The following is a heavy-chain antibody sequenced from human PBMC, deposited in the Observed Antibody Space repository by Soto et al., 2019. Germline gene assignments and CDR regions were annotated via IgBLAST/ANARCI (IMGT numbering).Heavy chain of an antibody. CDR2: IMPLFGKP. Sequence: SVKVSCKASGVSFSGYAFSWVRQAPGQGLEWMGGIMPLFGKPDYAQKFQGRVTITADESTSTTYMELSSLRSEDTAVYYCARGEQQLVTYYYYYGMDVWGQGTTVTVSS. CDR1: GVSFSGYA. V-gene: IGHV1-69*13. J-gene: IGHJ6*02. D-gene: IGHD6-13*01. CDR3: ARGEQQLVTYYYYYGMDV.